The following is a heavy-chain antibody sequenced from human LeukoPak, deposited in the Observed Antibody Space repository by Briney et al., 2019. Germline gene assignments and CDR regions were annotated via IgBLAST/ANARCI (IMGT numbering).Heavy chain of an antibody. V-gene: IGHV3-30*18. J-gene: IGHJ5*02. CDR3: AKTYGSGNKGNWFDP. D-gene: IGHD3-10*01. Sequence: QTGGSLRLSCAASGFTFSSYGMHWVRQAPGKGLEWVAVISYDGSNKYYADSVKGRFTISRDNSKNTLYLQMNSLRAEDTAVYYCAKTYGSGNKGNWFDPWGQGTLVTVSS. CDR2: ISYDGSNK. CDR1: GFTFSSYG.